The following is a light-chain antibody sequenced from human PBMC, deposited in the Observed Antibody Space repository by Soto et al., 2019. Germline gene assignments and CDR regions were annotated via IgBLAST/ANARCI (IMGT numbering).Light chain of an antibody. CDR2: AAS. CDR3: QKYNSAPWT. V-gene: IGKV1-27*01. Sequence: DIQMTQSPSSLSASVGDRVTITCRASQGISNYLAWYQQKPGKVPKLLSYAASTLQSGVPSRFSGSGSGPDCTLTISSLQPEDVATYYCQKYNSAPWTCGQGTKVEIK. J-gene: IGKJ1*01. CDR1: QGISNY.